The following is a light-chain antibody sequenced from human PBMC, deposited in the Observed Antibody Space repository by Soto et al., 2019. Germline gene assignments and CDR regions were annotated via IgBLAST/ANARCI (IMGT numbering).Light chain of an antibody. Sequence: EIVLTQSPGTLSLSPGERSTLSCRASQSVSSYLAWYQQRPGQAPRLLIYDASNRATGIPARFSGSGSGTDFTLTISSLEPEDFGVYYCQKRSNWPLNFGGGTKVDIK. V-gene: IGKV3-11*01. CDR2: DAS. J-gene: IGKJ4*01. CDR3: QKRSNWPLN. CDR1: QSVSSY.